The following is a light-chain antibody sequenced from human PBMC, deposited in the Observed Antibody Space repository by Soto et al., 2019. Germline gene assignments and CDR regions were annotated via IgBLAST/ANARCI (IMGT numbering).Light chain of an antibody. CDR3: VEALQTSLP. Sequence: DSVLTQSPLSLPVTPGEPASISCSTSQSLPHTNGYNYLDWYLQKPGQSPQLLIYLASNRASGVPDRLSGSGSGTDFTLKISRVEAEDVGVYYCVEALQTSLPFGGGTQVEIK. J-gene: IGKJ4*01. CDR1: QSLPHTNGYNY. CDR2: LAS. V-gene: IGKV2-28*01.